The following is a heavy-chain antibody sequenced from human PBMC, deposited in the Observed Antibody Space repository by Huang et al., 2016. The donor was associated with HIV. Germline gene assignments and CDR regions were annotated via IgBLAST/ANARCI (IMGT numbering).Heavy chain of an antibody. D-gene: IGHD3-16*01. CDR1: GGSFSDQI. V-gene: IGHV1-69*01. Sequence: QVQLEQSGPAVRKPGSSVKVSCQASGGSFSDQIISWVRQAPGQRFEWMRGIIPLFRAPAYSQEFKGRVTMTADESTATIYMELNSLTSEDTAVYYCAMSLRYQYDSRSYWGRYFDYWGQGTLVTVSS. CDR2: IIPLFRAP. CDR3: AMSLRYQYDSRSYWGRYFDY. J-gene: IGHJ4*02.